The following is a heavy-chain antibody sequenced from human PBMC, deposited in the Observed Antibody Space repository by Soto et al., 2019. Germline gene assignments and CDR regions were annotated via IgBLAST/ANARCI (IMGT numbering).Heavy chain of an antibody. D-gene: IGHD3-9*01. CDR2: SSSDSGTI. Sequence: GGSLRLSCAASGFTFSNAWINWVRQAPGKGLEWISYSSSDSGTIYYADSVKGRFSISRDNAKNSLFLQMNSLRVEDTAVYYCASDWFYMDVWGKGTSVTVSS. CDR3: ASDWFYMDV. J-gene: IGHJ6*03. CDR1: GFTFSNAW. V-gene: IGHV3-48*01.